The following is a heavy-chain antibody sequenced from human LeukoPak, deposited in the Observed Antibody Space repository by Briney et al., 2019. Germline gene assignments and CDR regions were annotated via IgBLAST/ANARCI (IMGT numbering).Heavy chain of an antibody. Sequence: GGSLRLSCAASGVTLRSYWMHWVRQAPGMGLVWVSRINSDGSSISYADSVKGRFTISRDNAKNTLYLQMNSLRVEDTAVYYCARDPVSGVWIWGQGTMITVSS. J-gene: IGHJ3*02. D-gene: IGHD2-21*01. CDR1: GVTLRSYW. CDR2: INSDGSSI. CDR3: ARDPVSGVWI. V-gene: IGHV3-74*01.